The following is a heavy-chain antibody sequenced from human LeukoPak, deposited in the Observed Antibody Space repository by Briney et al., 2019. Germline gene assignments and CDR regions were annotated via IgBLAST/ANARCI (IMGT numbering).Heavy chain of an antibody. CDR2: IYHSGST. Sequence: SQTLSLTCADSGGSISSGGYSWSWIRQPPGKGLEWIGYIYHSGSTYYNPSLKSRVTISVDRSKNQFSLKLSSVTAADTAVYYCAREREGNWFDPWGQGTLDTVSS. D-gene: IGHD1-26*01. J-gene: IGHJ5*02. V-gene: IGHV4-30-2*01. CDR1: GGSISSGGYS. CDR3: AREREGNWFDP.